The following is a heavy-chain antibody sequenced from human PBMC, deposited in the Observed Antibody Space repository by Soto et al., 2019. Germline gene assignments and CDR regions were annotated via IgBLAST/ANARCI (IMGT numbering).Heavy chain of an antibody. CDR1: GFTFSGYA. J-gene: IGHJ6*02. D-gene: IGHD3-22*01. V-gene: IGHV3-30-3*01. Sequence: QVQLVESGGGVVQPGRSLRLSCAASGFTFSGYAMHGVRQAQGKGLEWVAVISYDGSNKYYADSVKGRFTISRDNSKNTLYLQMNSLRAEDTAVYYCARGRLTIYGMDVWGQGTTVTVSS. CDR2: ISYDGSNK. CDR3: ARGRLTIYGMDV.